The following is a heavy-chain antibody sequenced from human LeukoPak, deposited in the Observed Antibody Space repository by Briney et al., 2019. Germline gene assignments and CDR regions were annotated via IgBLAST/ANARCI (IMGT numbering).Heavy chain of an antibody. Sequence: GGSLRLSCAASGFTFSSFGMHWVRQAPGEGLEWVAFIRYDGSSKYYADSVKGRFTISRDNSKNTLYLQMNSLRPEDTAVYYCARVQSNFGELLSWGQGTLVTVSS. V-gene: IGHV3-30*02. CDR2: IRYDGSSK. CDR1: GFTFSSFG. J-gene: IGHJ4*02. D-gene: IGHD3-10*01. CDR3: ARVQSNFGELLS.